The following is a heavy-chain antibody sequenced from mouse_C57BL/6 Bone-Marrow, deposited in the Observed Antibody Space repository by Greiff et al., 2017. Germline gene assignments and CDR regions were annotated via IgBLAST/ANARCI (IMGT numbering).Heavy chain of an antibody. CDR1: GYAFSSSW. CDR3: AIARNPYAMDY. CDR2: IYPGDGDT. D-gene: IGHD6-1*01. Sequence: QVQLQQPGPELVKPGASVKISCKASGYAFSSSWMNWVKQRPGQGLEWIGRIYPGDGDTNYNRKFKGKATLTADKSSSTAYMQLSSLPSEDSAVYFCAIARNPYAMDYWGQGTSVTVSS. V-gene: IGHV1-82*01. J-gene: IGHJ4*01.